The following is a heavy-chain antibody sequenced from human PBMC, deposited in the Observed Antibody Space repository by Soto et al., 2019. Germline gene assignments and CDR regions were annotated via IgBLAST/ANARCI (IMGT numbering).Heavy chain of an antibody. J-gene: IGHJ6*02. CDR3: VRTDRDFYGLDV. Sequence: EVQLVESGGGLVQPGGSLRLSCEASGFTFRNYDMHWVRQGTGKGLEWVSGISAAGDPDYADSVEGRFTISRENAQNSFFLQMNSLRVGDTAVYYWVRTDRDFYGLDVWGQGTTVIVSS. CDR1: GFTFRNYD. CDR2: ISAAGDP. V-gene: IGHV3-13*05.